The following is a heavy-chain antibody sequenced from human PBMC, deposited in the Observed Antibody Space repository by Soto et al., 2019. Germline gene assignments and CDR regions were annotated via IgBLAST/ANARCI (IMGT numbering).Heavy chain of an antibody. D-gene: IGHD6-13*01. CDR3: ARLNGAAAPDY. V-gene: IGHV4-59*08. Sequence: SETPSLTCTVSGGSISSYYWSWIRQPPGKGLEWIGYIYYSGSTNYNPSLKSRVTISVDTSKNQFSLKLSSVTAADTAVYYCARLNGAAAPDYWGQGTLVTVSS. J-gene: IGHJ4*02. CDR1: GGSISSYY. CDR2: IYYSGST.